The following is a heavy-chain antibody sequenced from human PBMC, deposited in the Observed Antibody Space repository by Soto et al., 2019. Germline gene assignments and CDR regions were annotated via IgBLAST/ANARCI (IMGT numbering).Heavy chain of an antibody. J-gene: IGHJ6*04. V-gene: IGHV1-69*06. CDR2: IIPIFGTA. CDR1: GGTFSSYA. Sequence: QVQLVQSGAEVKKPGSSVKVSCKASGGTFSSYAISWVRQAPGQGLEWMGGIIPIFGTANYAQTFQGRVTITAGKSTRIAYMELSTLRSEDTAGYYCARALRSIAAAGLWAGYSTRTYYGMNFWGKGTTVSVCS. D-gene: IGHD6-13*01. CDR3: ARALRSIAAAGLWAGYSTRTYYGMNF.